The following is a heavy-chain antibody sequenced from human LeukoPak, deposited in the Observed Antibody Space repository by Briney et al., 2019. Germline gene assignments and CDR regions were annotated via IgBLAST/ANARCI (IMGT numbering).Heavy chain of an antibody. CDR1: GFTFSNYA. CDR3: AKDVYYYDSSAYSSLDY. Sequence: GRSLRLSCAASGFTFSNYAMHWVRQAPGKGLEWVAVISYDGSNKYYADSVKGRFTISRDNSRNTLYLQMNSLRAEDTAVYCCAKDVYYYDSSAYSSLDYWGQGTLVTVSS. J-gene: IGHJ4*02. V-gene: IGHV3-30*04. CDR2: ISYDGSNK. D-gene: IGHD3-22*01.